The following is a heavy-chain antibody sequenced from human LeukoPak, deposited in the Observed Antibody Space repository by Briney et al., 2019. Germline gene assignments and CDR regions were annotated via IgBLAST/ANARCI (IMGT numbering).Heavy chain of an antibody. D-gene: IGHD1-26*01. Sequence: GASVKVSCKASGYTFTSYDINWVRQAPGQGLEWMGIINPSGGSTSYAQKFQGRVTMTRDTSTSTVYMELSSLRSEDTAVYYCARDRRPSIVGAWSPPDYWGQGTLVTVSS. CDR1: GYTFTSYD. CDR3: ARDRRPSIVGAWSPPDY. V-gene: IGHV1-46*01. CDR2: INPSGGST. J-gene: IGHJ4*02.